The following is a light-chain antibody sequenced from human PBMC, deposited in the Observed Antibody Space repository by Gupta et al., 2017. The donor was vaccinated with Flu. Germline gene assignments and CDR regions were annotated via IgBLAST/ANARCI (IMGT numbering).Light chain of an antibody. CDR2: DAS. J-gene: IGKJ3*01. CDR3: QHYEDLPLFA. CDR1: QGIHNY. Sequence: IQLTQSPSSLSASVGDRVTVTCQASQGIHNYLNWYQHKPGKAPTLLVYDASNWETGVPSRFSGSGSGTEFTLTITSRQQEDFATYYCQHYEDLPLFAFGHGTTV. V-gene: IGKV1-33*01.